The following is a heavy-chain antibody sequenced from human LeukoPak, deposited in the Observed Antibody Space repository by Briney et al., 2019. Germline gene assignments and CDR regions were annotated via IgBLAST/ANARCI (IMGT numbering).Heavy chain of an antibody. CDR2: IYSGGST. V-gene: IGHV3-53*05. CDR3: ARDGWSGSYLDH. J-gene: IGHJ4*02. Sequence: GGSLRLSCAASGFTVSSNYMSWVRQAPGKGLEWVSIIYSGGSTFYADSVKGRFTISRDNSKNTLYLQMNSLRAEDTAVYYCARDGWSGSYLDHWGQGTLVTVSS. D-gene: IGHD1-26*01. CDR1: GFTVSSNY.